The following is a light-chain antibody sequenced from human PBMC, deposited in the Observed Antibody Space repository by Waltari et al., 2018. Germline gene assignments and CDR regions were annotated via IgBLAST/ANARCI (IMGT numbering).Light chain of an antibody. CDR1: QSISSY. CDR3: QQYGSSPLS. J-gene: IGKJ4*01. CDR2: GGS. Sequence: ESVLTQSLGTLSLSPGERATLSCRASQSISSYLAWYQQKPGQAPRLLIYGGSSRATGIPDRFSGSGSGTDFTLTISRLEPEDFAVYYCQQYGSSPLSFGGGTKVEIK. V-gene: IGKV3-20*01.